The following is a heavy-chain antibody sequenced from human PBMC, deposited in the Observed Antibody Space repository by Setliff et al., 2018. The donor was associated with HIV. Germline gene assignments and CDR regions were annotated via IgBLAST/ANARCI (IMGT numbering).Heavy chain of an antibody. J-gene: IGHJ6*03. CDR3: ARVDFWSGWSGYPYYMDV. CDR1: GFSFRDYY. V-gene: IGHV3-11*04. CDR2: IGRGGSKT. Sequence: GGSLRLSCAASGFSFRDYYMSWIRQSQGKGLEWIGRIGRGGSKTYYGNAVKGRFIVSRDNTKNSLHLQMNSLRVEDTAVYYCARVDFWSGWSGYPYYMDVWGKGTTVTVS. D-gene: IGHD3-3*01.